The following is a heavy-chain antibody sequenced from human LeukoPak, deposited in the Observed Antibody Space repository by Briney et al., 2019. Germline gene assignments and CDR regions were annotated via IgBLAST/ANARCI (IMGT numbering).Heavy chain of an antibody. J-gene: IGHJ4*02. Sequence: PSETLTLSCTVSGCSFSSGSYYWSWLRQPAGKGLEWVGRIETSGSTNYNPSLKRRVTISVDTSKNQFSLKVSSVTAADTAVYYCAREGGYSYGDAPLHFDNWGQGTLVTVSS. CDR1: GCSFSSGSYY. D-gene: IGHD5-18*01. CDR3: AREGGYSYGDAPLHFDN. CDR2: IETSGST. V-gene: IGHV4-61*02.